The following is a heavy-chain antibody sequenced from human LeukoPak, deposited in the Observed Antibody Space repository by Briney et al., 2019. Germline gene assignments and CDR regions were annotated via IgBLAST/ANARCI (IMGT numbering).Heavy chain of an antibody. J-gene: IGHJ4*02. CDR3: ARGIDYYSFDY. V-gene: IGHV3-53*01. CDR1: GFTVNSNY. D-gene: IGHD2-21*01. CDR2: IYSGGST. Sequence: GGSLRLSCAASGFTVNSNYMTWVRQAPGKGLEWVSIIYSGGSTYYADSVKGRFTISRDNSKNTLYLQMNSLRAEDAAVYYCARGIDYYSFDYWGQGTLVSVSS.